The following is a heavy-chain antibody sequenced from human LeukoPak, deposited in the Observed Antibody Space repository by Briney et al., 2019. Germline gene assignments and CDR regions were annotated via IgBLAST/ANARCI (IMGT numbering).Heavy chain of an antibody. CDR3: ARDKFNAPRTYDSSGYYYTSYYFDY. D-gene: IGHD3-22*01. V-gene: IGHV1-18*01. Sequence: ASVKVSCKASGYTFTSYGISWVRQAPGQGLEWMGWISAYNGNTNCAQKLQGRVTMTTDTSTSTAYMELRSLRSDDTAVYYCARDKFNAPRTYDSSGYYYTSYYFDYWGQGTLVTVSS. J-gene: IGHJ4*02. CDR2: ISAYNGNT. CDR1: GYTFTSYG.